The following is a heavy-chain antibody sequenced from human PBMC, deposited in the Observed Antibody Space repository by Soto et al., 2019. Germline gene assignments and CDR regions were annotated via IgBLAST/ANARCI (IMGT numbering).Heavy chain of an antibody. Sequence: PGESLQISCRTSGYKFTSYWIAWVCQMPGKGLEWMGIIFPSDSDTRYSPSFQGQVTISADRSTSTVFLQWASLKASDTAVYFCARKDKSGYFNWFDPWGQGTLVTVSS. J-gene: IGHJ5*02. CDR3: ARKDKSGYFNWFDP. CDR1: GYKFTSYW. CDR2: IFPSDSDT. V-gene: IGHV5-51*01. D-gene: IGHD3-22*01.